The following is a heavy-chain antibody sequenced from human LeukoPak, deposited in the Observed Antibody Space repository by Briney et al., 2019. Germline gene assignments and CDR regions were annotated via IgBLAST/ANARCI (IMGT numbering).Heavy chain of an antibody. J-gene: IGHJ4*02. CDR1: GYSFTSYW. Sequence: GESLKISCKGSGYSFTSYWIGWGRPMPGKGLEWMGIIYSGDSDIRYSPSFQGQVSISADKSISTAYMQWSSLKASDTAMYYCARLLGGGGAFDYWGQGTLVTVSS. V-gene: IGHV5-51*01. CDR2: IYSGDSDI. CDR3: ARLLGGGGAFDY. D-gene: IGHD3-16*01.